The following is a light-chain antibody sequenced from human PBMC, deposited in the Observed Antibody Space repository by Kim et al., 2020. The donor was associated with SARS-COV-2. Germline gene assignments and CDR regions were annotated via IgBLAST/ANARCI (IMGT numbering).Light chain of an antibody. CDR2: RDT. Sequence: SYELTQQLSVSVALGQTARITCGGNNIVTKNVHWYQQKPGQAPVLVMYRDTNRPSGIPERFSGSNSGNTATLTISRAQAGDEADYYSPVWDSSTWVFGGG. J-gene: IGLJ3*02. CDR3: PVWDSSTWV. CDR1: NIVTKN. V-gene: IGLV3-9*01.